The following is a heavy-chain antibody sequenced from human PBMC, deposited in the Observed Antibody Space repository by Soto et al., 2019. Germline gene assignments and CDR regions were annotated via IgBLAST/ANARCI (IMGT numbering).Heavy chain of an antibody. Sequence: VSLQVSCKAAEYAFTTYSVHWVRQETGQRLEWMGWVNAGSGNTKYSQKFQGRVTITRDTSASTAYMELSSLRSEDTAVYYCARDRKIDRSTSCHKTFFGCRSDAFDIWVQGTMVTVSS. J-gene: IGHJ3*02. CDR1: EYAFTTYS. CDR2: VNAGSGNT. CDR3: ARDRKIDRSTSCHKTFFGCRSDAFDI. D-gene: IGHD2-2*02. V-gene: IGHV1-3*01.